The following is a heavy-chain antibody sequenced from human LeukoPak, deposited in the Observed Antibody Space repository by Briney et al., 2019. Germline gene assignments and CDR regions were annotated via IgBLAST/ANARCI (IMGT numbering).Heavy chain of an antibody. J-gene: IGHJ2*01. D-gene: IGHD1-26*01. V-gene: IGHV3-30*18. Sequence: GGSLRLSCEVPEFISNTYGMHWVRQAPGKGLEWVAFVSYDGSQKHYADSVKGRFTISRDNSNNTVYLQMSSLRPEDTALYYCAKDTNRWEGDWYFDLWGRGTLVTVSS. CDR1: EFISNTYG. CDR2: VSYDGSQK. CDR3: AKDTNRWEGDWYFDL.